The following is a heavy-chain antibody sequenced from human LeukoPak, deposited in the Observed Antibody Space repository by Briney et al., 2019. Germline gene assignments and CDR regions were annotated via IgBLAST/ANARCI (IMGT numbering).Heavy chain of an antibody. D-gene: IGHD1-20*01. Sequence: SVKVSCKASGGTFSSYAISWVRQAPGQGLEWMGGIIPIFGTANYAQKFQGRVTITTDESTSTAYMELSSLRSEDTAVYYCARDSPRITGARSFDYWGQGTLVAVSS. CDR2: IIPIFGTA. CDR1: GGTFSSYA. CDR3: ARDSPRITGARSFDY. V-gene: IGHV1-69*05. J-gene: IGHJ4*02.